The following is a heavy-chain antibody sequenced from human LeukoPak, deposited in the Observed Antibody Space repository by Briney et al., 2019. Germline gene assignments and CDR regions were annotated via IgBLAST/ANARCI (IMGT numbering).Heavy chain of an antibody. CDR1: GYSISSGYY. CDR2: IYHSGST. D-gene: IGHD6-13*01. CDR3: ARDHIAAAGTGPNWFDP. V-gene: IGHV4-38-2*02. Sequence: SETLSLTCAVSGYSISSGYYWGWIRQPPGKGLEWIGSIYHSGSTYYNPSLKSRVTISVDTSKNQFSLKLSSVTAADTAVYYCARDHIAAAGTGPNWFDPWGQGTLVTVSS. J-gene: IGHJ5*02.